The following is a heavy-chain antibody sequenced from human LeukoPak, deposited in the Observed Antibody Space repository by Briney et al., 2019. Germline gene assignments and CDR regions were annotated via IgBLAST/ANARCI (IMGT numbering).Heavy chain of an antibody. CDR3: ARALVPAAIGINWFDP. D-gene: IGHD2-2*01. J-gene: IGHJ5*02. CDR2: IYPGDSDT. CDR1: GYNFTSYW. Sequence: GESLKISCKGSGYNFTSYWIGWVRQMPGKGLEWMGIIYPGDSDTRYSPSFQGQVTISADKSISTAYLQWSSLKASDTAMYYCARALVPAAIGINWFDPWGQGTLVTVSS. V-gene: IGHV5-51*01.